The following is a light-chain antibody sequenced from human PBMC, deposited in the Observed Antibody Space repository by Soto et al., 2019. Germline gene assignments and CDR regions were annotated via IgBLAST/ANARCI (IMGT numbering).Light chain of an antibody. V-gene: IGLV2-8*01. CDR2: EVS. CDR1: SSDVGAYNY. CDR3: SSYAGSNKSV. Sequence: SVLAQPPSASGSLGQSVTISCTGTSSDVGAYNYVSWYQQHPGKAPKLMIYEVSKRPSGVPDRFSGSKSGNTASLTVSGLQAEDEADYYCSSYAGSNKSVFGTGTKVTVL. J-gene: IGLJ1*01.